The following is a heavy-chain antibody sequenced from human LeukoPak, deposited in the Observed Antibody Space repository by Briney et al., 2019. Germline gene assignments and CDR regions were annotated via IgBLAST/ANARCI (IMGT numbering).Heavy chain of an antibody. Sequence: SQTLSLTCTVSGGSFSSGSYYWSWIRQPAGKGLEWIGRIYTSGSTDYNPSLKRRVTISLDTSTNQCSLKLRSVTAADTAVYYCAREERFSYNWFDPWGQGTLVTVSS. CDR1: GGSFSSGSYY. D-gene: IGHD3-3*01. V-gene: IGHV4-61*02. CDR2: IYTSGST. J-gene: IGHJ5*02. CDR3: AREERFSYNWFDP.